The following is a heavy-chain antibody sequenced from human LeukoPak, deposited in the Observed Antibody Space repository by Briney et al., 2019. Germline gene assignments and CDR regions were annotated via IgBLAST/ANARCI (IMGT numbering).Heavy chain of an antibody. V-gene: IGHV4-34*01. Sequence: SETLSLTCTVSGGSLSSYYWSWIRQPPGKGLEWIGEINHSGSTNYTPSLKSRVTISVDTSKNQFSLKLSAVTAADTAVYYCARVSLQKDIVVLAAALDYWGQGTLVTVSS. J-gene: IGHJ4*02. D-gene: IGHD2-2*01. CDR2: INHSGST. CDR3: ARVSLQKDIVVLAAALDY. CDR1: GGSLSSYY.